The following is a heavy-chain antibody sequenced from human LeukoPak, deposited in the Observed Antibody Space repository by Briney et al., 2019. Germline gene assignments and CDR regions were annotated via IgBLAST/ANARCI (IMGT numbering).Heavy chain of an antibody. D-gene: IGHD2-15*01. J-gene: IGHJ4*02. CDR3: ARSPNKPYCSGGSCYPYYFDY. CDR1: GGSISSGGYY. Sequence: SQTLSLTCTVSGGSISSGGYYWSWIRQHPGKGLEWIGYIYYSGSTYYNPSLKSRVTISVDTSKNQFSLKLSSVTAADTAVYYCARSPNKPYCSGGSCYPYYFDYWGQGTLVTVSS. CDR2: IYYSGST. V-gene: IGHV4-31*03.